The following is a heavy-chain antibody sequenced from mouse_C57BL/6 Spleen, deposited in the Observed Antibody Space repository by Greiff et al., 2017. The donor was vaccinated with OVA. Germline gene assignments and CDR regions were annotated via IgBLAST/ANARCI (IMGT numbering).Heavy chain of an antibody. CDR3: ARSYDGYYFPAWFAY. V-gene: IGHV1-80*01. CDR1: GYAFSSYW. J-gene: IGHJ3*01. Sequence: VKLMESGAELVKPGASVKISCKASGYAFSSYWMNWVKQRPGKGLEWIGQIYPGDGDTNYNGKFKGKATLTADKSSSTAYMQLSSLTSEDSAVYFCARSYDGYYFPAWFAYWGQGTLVTVSA. CDR2: IYPGDGDT. D-gene: IGHD2-3*01.